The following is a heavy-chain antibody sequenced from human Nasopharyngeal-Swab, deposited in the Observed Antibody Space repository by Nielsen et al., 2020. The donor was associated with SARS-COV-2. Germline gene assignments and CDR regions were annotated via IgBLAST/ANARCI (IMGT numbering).Heavy chain of an antibody. V-gene: IGHV3-30*03. CDR2: ISYDGSNK. CDR3: ARDRGRFGEFDY. Sequence: GGSLRLSCAASGFTFSSYSMNWVRQAPGKGLEWVAVISYDGSNKYYADSVKGRFTISRDNSKNTLYLQMNSLRAEDTAVYYCARDRGRFGEFDYWGQGTLVTVSS. CDR1: GFTFSSYS. D-gene: IGHD3-10*01. J-gene: IGHJ4*02.